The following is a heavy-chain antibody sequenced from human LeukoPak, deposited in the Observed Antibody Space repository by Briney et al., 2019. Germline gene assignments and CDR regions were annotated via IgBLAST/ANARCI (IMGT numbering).Heavy chain of an antibody. CDR3: ARGMSSGYYSFDY. CDR2: IYSGGST. CDR1: GFTVSSNY. V-gene: IGHV3-66*01. Sequence: GGSLRLSCAASGFTVSSNYMSWVRQAPGKGLEWGSVIYSGGSTYYADSVKGRFTISRDNSKNTLYLQMNSLRAEDTAVYYCARGMSSGYYSFDYWGQGTLVTVSS. J-gene: IGHJ4*02. D-gene: IGHD3-22*01.